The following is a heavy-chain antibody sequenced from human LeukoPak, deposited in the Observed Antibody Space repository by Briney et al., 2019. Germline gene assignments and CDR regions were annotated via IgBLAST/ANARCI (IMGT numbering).Heavy chain of an antibody. V-gene: IGHV1-2*02. D-gene: IGHD3-22*01. CDR3: ARDGNYDSSGYYHGYDY. CDR2: INPNSGGT. J-gene: IGHJ4*02. Sequence: GASVTVSCKASGYTFAGYYMHWVRQAPGQGLEWMGWINPNSGGTNYAQKFQGRVTMTRDTSISTAYMELSRLRSDDTAVYYCARDGNYDSSGYYHGYDYWGQGTLVTVSS. CDR1: GYTFAGYY.